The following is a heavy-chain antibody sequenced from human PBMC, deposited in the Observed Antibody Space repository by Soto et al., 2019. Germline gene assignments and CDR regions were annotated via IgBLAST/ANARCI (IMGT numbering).Heavy chain of an antibody. CDR1: GLIFSDYH. J-gene: IGHJ6*02. CDR2: IRRKANSYTT. V-gene: IGHV3-72*01. CDR3: PMLGGWSGGSSGMDV. Sequence: EVQLVESGGGLVQPGGSLRLSCAASGLIFSDYHMDWVRQAPGKGLEWVGRIRRKANSYTTEYAASVKGRFTISRDDSKNSLYLQMNSLKSEDTAVYYCPMLGGWSGGSSGMDVWGQGTTVPVSS. D-gene: IGHD6-19*01.